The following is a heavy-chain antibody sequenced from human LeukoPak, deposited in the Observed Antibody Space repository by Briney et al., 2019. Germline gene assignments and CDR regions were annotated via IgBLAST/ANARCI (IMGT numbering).Heavy chain of an antibody. CDR2: ISYDGSYK. J-gene: IGHJ4*02. V-gene: IGHV3-30*18. CDR3: AKDLDVVRGAPIDY. CDR1: GFSFSSYG. Sequence: GGSLRLSCAASGFSFSSYGMHWVRQAPGKGLEWVAVISYDGSYKDYVDSVKGRFTVSRDNSKTTLYLQMNSLRAEDTAVYYCAKDLDVVRGAPIDYWGQGTLVTVSS. D-gene: IGHD3-10*01.